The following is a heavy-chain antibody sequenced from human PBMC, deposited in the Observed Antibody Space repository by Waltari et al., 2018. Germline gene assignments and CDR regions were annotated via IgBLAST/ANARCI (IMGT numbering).Heavy chain of an antibody. CDR1: GYSISSGYY. CDR2: IYHSGNT. D-gene: IGHD6-6*01. Sequence: QVQLQESGPGLVKPSETLSLTCAVSGYSISSGYYWGWIRQPPGKGLEWIGSIYHSGNTYYNPSLKSRVAISVDTSKNQFSLKLSSVTAADTAVYYCARDGYGEAPRPYWGQGTLVTVSS. J-gene: IGHJ4*02. CDR3: ARDGYGEAPRPY. V-gene: IGHV4-38-2*02.